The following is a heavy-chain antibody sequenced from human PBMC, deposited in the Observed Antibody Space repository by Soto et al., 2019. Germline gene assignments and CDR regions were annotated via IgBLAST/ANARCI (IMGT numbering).Heavy chain of an antibody. CDR3: ARDGVTIFGVVITFDY. CDR1: GFTFSSYS. J-gene: IGHJ4*02. V-gene: IGHV3-21*01. Sequence: EVQLVESGGGLVKPGGSLRLSCAASGFTFSSYSMNWVRQAPGKGLEWVSSISSSSSYIYYADSVKGRFTISRDNAKNSLYLQMNSLRAEDTAVYYCARDGVTIFGVVITFDYWGQGTLVTVSS. D-gene: IGHD3-3*01. CDR2: ISSSSSYI.